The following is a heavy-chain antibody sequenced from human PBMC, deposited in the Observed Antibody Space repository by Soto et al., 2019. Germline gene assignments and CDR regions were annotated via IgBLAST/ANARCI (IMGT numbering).Heavy chain of an antibody. D-gene: IGHD6-13*01. J-gene: IGHJ6*02. Sequence: SETLSLTCTGSNGSMNDYFWSWIRQPPGKGLEWIGYIYNTRSTHYNPSLKTRVTMSLDPSSNQISLDITSVTAADTAMYFCARGHRIYSSSLFFYGLDVWGQGTTVTVSS. V-gene: IGHV4-59*12. CDR1: NGSMNDYF. CDR3: ARGHRIYSSSLFFYGLDV. CDR2: IYNTRST.